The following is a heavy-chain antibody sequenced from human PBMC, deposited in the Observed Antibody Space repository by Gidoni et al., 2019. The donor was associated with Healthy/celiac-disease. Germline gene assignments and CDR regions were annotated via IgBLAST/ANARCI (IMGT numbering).Heavy chain of an antibody. CDR1: GGTFSSYA. D-gene: IGHD6-13*01. V-gene: IGHV1-69*01. Sequence: QVQLVQSGAEVKKPGSSVKVSCKASGGTFSSYAISWVRQAPGQGLEWMGGIIPIFGTANYAQKFQGRVTITADEFTSTAYMELSSLRSEDTAVYYCARGSAAGNRGGVYYMDVWGKGTTVTDSS. CDR2: IIPIFGTA. J-gene: IGHJ6*03. CDR3: ARGSAAGNRGGVYYMDV.